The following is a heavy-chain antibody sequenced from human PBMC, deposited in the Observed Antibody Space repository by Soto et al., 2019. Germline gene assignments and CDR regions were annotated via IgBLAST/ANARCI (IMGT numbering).Heavy chain of an antibody. Sequence: GVSLRLSCAASGFTFSSYSMHWVRQAPGKGLEWVSYISPSSSSIYYADSVKGRFTISRDNAKNSLYLQMNSLRAEDTAVYYCARVADYSDSSGYFYWGQGTLVTVSS. CDR1: GFTFSSYS. CDR2: ISPSSSSI. J-gene: IGHJ4*02. V-gene: IGHV3-48*01. CDR3: ARVADYSDSSGYFY. D-gene: IGHD3-22*01.